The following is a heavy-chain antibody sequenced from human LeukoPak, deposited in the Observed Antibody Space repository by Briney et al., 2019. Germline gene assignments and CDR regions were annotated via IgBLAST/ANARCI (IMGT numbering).Heavy chain of an antibody. J-gene: IGHJ4*02. V-gene: IGHV4-34*01. CDR3: ASPGIAVAGHGAY. Sequence: SETLSLTCAVYGGSFSGYYWSWIRQPPGKGLEWIGEINHSGSTNYNPSLKSRVTISVDTSKNQFSLKLSSVTAADTAVYYCASPGIAVAGHGAYWGQGTLVTVSS. CDR2: INHSGST. D-gene: IGHD6-19*01. CDR1: GGSFSGYY.